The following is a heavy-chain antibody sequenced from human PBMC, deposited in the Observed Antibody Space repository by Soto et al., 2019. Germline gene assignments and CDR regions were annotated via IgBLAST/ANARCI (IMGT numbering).Heavy chain of an antibody. V-gene: IGHV4-30-4*01. CDR2: IYYGWSA. D-gene: IGHD4-17*01. J-gene: IGHJ4*02. CDR3: AIYGGNSFYFDS. CDR1: GGSISSGDYY. Sequence: LALTCTVSGGSISSGDYYWSWIRQPPVKGLEWIGYIYYGWSAXXNASLKSXXTISGYTSKNXFSLKXSSVTAADTAVYYCAIYGGNSFYFDSWGQGTLVTVX.